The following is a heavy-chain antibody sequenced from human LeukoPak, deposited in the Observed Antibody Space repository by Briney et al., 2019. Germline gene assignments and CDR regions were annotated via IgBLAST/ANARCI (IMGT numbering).Heavy chain of an antibody. CDR2: IYYSGST. D-gene: IGHD4-17*01. V-gene: IGHV4-59*08. J-gene: IGHJ4*02. Sequence: SETLSLTCSVSGGSIISYYWIWIRQPPGKGLEWIGYIYYSGSTNYNPSLKSRVTISVDTSKNQFSLKLNSVTAADTAVYYCATLGTTVTNPFDYWGQGTLVTVSS. CDR3: ATLGTTVTNPFDY. CDR1: GGSIISYY.